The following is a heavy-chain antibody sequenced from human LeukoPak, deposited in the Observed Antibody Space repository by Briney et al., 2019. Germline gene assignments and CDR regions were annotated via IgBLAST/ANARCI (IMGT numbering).Heavy chain of an antibody. CDR2: IYSGGST. Sequence: GGSLRLSCAASGFTVSSNYMSWVRQAPGKGLEWVSVIYSGGSTYYADSVKGRFTISRHNSKNTLYLQMNSLRAEDTAVYYCARDMRVIAAAGTEVYYYYGMDVWGQGTTVTVSS. CDR1: GFTVSSNY. J-gene: IGHJ6*02. CDR3: ARDMRVIAAAGTEVYYYYGMDV. D-gene: IGHD6-13*01. V-gene: IGHV3-53*04.